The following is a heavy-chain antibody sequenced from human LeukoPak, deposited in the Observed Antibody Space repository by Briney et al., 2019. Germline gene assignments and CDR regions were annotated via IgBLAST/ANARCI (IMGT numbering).Heavy chain of an antibody. D-gene: IGHD6-13*01. J-gene: IGHJ5*02. Sequence: SETLSLTCTVSGGSISSSSYYWGWLRQPPGKGLEWIGSIYYSGSTYYNPSLKSRVTISVDTSKNQFSLKLSSVTAADTAVYYCARPRIAAAGTGWFDPWGQGTLVTVSS. CDR2: IYYSGST. V-gene: IGHV4-39*01. CDR1: GGSISSSSYY. CDR3: ARPRIAAAGTGWFDP.